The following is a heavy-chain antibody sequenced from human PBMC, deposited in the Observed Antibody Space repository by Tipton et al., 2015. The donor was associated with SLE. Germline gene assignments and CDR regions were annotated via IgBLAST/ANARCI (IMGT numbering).Heavy chain of an antibody. D-gene: IGHD3-10*01. CDR2: IYYSGST. J-gene: IGHJ3*02. Sequence: LRLSCTVSGGSISSYYWSWIRQPAGKGLEWIGSIYYSGSTYYNPSLKSRVTISVDTSKNQFSLKLSSVTAADTAVYYCARVSARGNYYGSGSWNDAFDIWGQGTMVTVSS. CDR3: ARVSARGNYYGSGSWNDAFDI. V-gene: IGHV4-4*07. CDR1: GGSISSYY.